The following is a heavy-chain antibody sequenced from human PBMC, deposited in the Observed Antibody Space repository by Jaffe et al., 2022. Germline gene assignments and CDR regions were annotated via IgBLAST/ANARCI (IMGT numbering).Heavy chain of an antibody. CDR1: GFTFSSFG. V-gene: IGHV3-23*01. CDR2: IRAGGSST. Sequence: EVQLLESGGGLVQPGGSLRLSCAASGFTFSSFGMSWVRQAPGKGLEWVSAIRAGGSSTHYADSVKGRFTISRDSSKNTLYLQVNSLRGEDTAVYYCARGMTTSDTRPDSWGQGTLVIVSS. D-gene: IGHD1-26*01. CDR3: ARGMTTSDTRPDS. J-gene: IGHJ4*02.